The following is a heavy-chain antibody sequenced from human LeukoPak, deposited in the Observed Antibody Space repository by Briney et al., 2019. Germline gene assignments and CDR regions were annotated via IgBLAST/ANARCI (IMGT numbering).Heavy chain of an antibody. CDR2: INPSGGST. CDR3: ARSLPHGGTIFGVVDY. CDR1: GYTFTSYY. Sequence: ASVKVSCKASGYTFTSYYMHWVRQAPGQGLEWMGIINPSGGSTSYAQKFQGRVTMTRDTSISTAYMELSRLRSDDTAVYYCARSLPHGGTIFGVVDYWGQGTLVTVSS. D-gene: IGHD3-3*01. V-gene: IGHV1-46*01. J-gene: IGHJ4*02.